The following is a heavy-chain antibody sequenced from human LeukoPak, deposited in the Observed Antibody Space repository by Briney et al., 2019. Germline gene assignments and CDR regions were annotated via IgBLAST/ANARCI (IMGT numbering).Heavy chain of an antibody. J-gene: IGHJ4*02. Sequence: SETLSLTCTVSGDSVSSGGYHWSWIRQPPGKGLEWIGQIYNSGSANYNPSLKSRVTISLDTSKNQFSLKLSSVTSADTAVYYCARDEAEYYGSGSYYDYFDYWGQRTLVTVSS. CDR3: ARDEAEYYGSGSYYDYFDY. CDR2: IYNSGSA. D-gene: IGHD3-10*01. V-gene: IGHV4-61*08. CDR1: GDSVSSGGYH.